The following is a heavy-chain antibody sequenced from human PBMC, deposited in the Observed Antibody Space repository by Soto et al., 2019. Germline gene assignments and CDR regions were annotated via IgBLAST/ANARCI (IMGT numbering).Heavy chain of an antibody. CDR1: GDSVSSNSAA. Sequence: PSQTLSLTCAISGDSVSSNSAAWNWIRQSPSRGLEWLGRTYYRSKWYNDYAVSVKSRITINPDTSKNQFSLQLNSVTPEDTAVYYCARESDVVVVAATRDGFYFDYWGQGPLVTVSS. J-gene: IGHJ4*02. D-gene: IGHD2-15*01. CDR3: ARESDVVVVAATRDGFYFDY. V-gene: IGHV6-1*01. CDR2: TYYRSKWYN.